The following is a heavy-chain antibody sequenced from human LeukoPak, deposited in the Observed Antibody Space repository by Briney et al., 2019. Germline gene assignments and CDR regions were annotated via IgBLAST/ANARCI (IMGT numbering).Heavy chain of an antibody. CDR2: ISSSSSYI. CDR1: GFTFSSYS. Sequence: GGSLRLSCAASGFTFSSYSMNWVRQAPGKGLEWVSSISSSSSYIYYADSVKGRFTISRDNAKNSLYLRMNSLRAEDTAVYYCARDLHRGSYYGNSYSYWGQGTLVTVSS. V-gene: IGHV3-21*01. D-gene: IGHD1-26*01. J-gene: IGHJ4*02. CDR3: ARDLHRGSYYGNSYSY.